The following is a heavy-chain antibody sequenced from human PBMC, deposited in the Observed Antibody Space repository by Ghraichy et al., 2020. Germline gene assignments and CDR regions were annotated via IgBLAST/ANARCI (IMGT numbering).Heavy chain of an antibody. CDR3: ARGPRVTIFGVVITRRFDY. Sequence: ESLNISCAVYGGSFSGYYWSWIRQPPGKGLEWIGEINHSGSTNYNPSLKSRVTISVDTSKNQFSLKLSSVTAADTAVYYCARGPRVTIFGVVITRRFDYWGQGTLVTVSS. CDR2: INHSGST. J-gene: IGHJ4*02. D-gene: IGHD3-3*01. CDR1: GGSFSGYY. V-gene: IGHV4-34*01.